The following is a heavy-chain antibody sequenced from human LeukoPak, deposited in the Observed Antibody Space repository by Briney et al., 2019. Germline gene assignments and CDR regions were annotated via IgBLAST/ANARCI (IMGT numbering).Heavy chain of an antibody. CDR2: INWNGGRT. CDR3: AKDKGSVTTFYYFDY. Sequence: GGSLRLSCAASGFTFDDYAMHWVRQAPGKGLEWVSVINWNGGRTSYADSVKGRFTMSRDNTKNSLYLQMSSLRTEDTAFYYCAKDKGSVTTFYYFDYWGQGTLVTVSS. J-gene: IGHJ4*02. CDR1: GFTFDDYA. D-gene: IGHD4-11*01. V-gene: IGHV3-43D*03.